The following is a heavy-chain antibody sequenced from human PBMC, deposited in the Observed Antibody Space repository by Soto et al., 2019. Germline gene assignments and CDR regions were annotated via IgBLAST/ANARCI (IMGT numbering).Heavy chain of an antibody. J-gene: IGHJ6*02. CDR3: ARWCCCSGYGDYYYYYGMDV. CDR2: IIPIFGTA. D-gene: IGHD3-22*01. CDR1: GGTFSSYA. V-gene: IGHV1-69*06. Sequence: SVKVSCKASGGTFSSYAISWVRQAPGQGLEWMGGIIPIFGTANYAQKFQGRVTITADKSTSTAYMELSRLRSDDTAVYYSARWCCCSGYGDYYYYYGMDVWGQGTTVTVSS.